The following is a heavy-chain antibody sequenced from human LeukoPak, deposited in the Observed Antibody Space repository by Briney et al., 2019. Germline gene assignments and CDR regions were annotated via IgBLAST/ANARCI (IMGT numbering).Heavy chain of an antibody. V-gene: IGHV5-51*01. CDR3: ARHGGVFDY. CDR2: IYPGDYDT. D-gene: IGHD4-23*01. J-gene: IGHJ4*02. Sequence: GESLKISFKASGYSFTTYLIAWVRQMPGKGLEWMGIIYPGDYDTRYSPSFQGQITLSDDKSISTAYLQCDRLKGSDTAMYYCARHGGVFDYWGQGTLVTVSA. CDR1: GYSFTTYL.